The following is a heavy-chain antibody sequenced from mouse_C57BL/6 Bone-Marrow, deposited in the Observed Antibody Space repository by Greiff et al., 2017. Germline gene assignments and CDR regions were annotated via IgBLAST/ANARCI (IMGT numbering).Heavy chain of an antibody. CDR2: IDPSDSYT. CDR1: GYTFTSYW. J-gene: IGHJ1*03. V-gene: IGHV1-59*01. Sequence: QVQLQQPGAELVRPGTSVKLSCKASGYTFTSYWMHWVKQRPGQGLEWIGVIDPSDSYTNYNQKFKGKATLTVDTSSSTAYMQLSSLTYEDSAVYYCTRGENYYGNYWYFDVWGTGTTVTVSS. D-gene: IGHD2-1*01. CDR3: TRGENYYGNYWYFDV.